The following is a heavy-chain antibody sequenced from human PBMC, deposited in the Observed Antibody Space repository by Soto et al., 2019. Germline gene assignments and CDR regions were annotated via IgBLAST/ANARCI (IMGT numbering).Heavy chain of an antibody. CDR1: GGSISRYY. J-gene: IGHJ4*02. D-gene: IGHD6-6*01. CDR3: ARKGVAARSYYFDY. V-gene: IGHV4-59*01. CDR2: IYYSGST. Sequence: SSETLSLTCTVSGGSISRYYWSWIRQPPGKGLEWIGYIYYSGSTNYNPSLKSRVTISVDTSKNQFSLKLSSVTAADTAVYYCARKGVAARSYYFDYWGQGTLVTVSS.